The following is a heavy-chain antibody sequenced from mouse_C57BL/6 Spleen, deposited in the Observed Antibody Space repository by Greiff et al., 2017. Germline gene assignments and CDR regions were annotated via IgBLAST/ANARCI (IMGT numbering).Heavy chain of an antibody. CDR3: ARAGGNYEGDYYAMDY. CDR2: IYPGSGST. Sequence: QVQLQQPGAELVKPGASVKMSCKASGYTFTSYWITWVKQRPGQGLEWIGDIYPGSGSTNYNEKFKSKATLTVDTSSSTAYMQLSSLTSEDSAVYYGARAGGNYEGDYYAMDYWGQGTSVTVSS. D-gene: IGHD2-1*01. J-gene: IGHJ4*01. V-gene: IGHV1-55*01. CDR1: GYTFTSYW.